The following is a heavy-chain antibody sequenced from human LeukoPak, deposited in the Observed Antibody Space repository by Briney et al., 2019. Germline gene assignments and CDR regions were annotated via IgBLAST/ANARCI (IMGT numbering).Heavy chain of an antibody. CDR1: GYTLTSYA. V-gene: IGHV1-3*01. D-gene: IGHD3-10*01. Sequence: GASVKVSCKASGYTLTSYAMHRVRQAPGQRLEWMGRINAGNGNTKYSQKFQGRVTITRDTSASTAYMELSSLRSEDTAVYYCARAGSVGTVGYWGQGTLVTVSS. CDR3: ARAGSVGTVGY. CDR2: INAGNGNT. J-gene: IGHJ4*02.